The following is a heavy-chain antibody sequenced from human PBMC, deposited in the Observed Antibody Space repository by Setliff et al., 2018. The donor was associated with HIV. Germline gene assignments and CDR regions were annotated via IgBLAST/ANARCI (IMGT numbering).Heavy chain of an antibody. D-gene: IGHD6-19*01. Sequence: SVKVSCRASGGTFSRHAFSWVRQAPGQGLEWMGGIIPTFDTANYAQKFQGRVTITADKSTNTVYMELNSLRSEDTAMYYCARGVHSGGSGWYNWYFDLWGRGTLVTVSS. CDR3: ARGVHSGGSGWYNWYFDL. CDR2: IIPTFDTA. CDR1: GGTFSRHA. V-gene: IGHV1-69*06. J-gene: IGHJ2*01.